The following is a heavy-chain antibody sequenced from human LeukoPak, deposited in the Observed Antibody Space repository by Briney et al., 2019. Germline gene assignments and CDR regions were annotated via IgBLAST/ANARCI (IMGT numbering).Heavy chain of an antibody. J-gene: IGHJ4*02. V-gene: IGHV4-39*01. CDR3: ARRRRISIFGVVTQDYFDY. CDR1: GGSISSTNYY. Sequence: SETLSLTCTVSGGSISSTNYYWGWIRQPPGKGLEWTGNIYYSGSTDYNPSLKSRVTITVDTSKKQFSLKLSSVTASDTAVYYCARRRRISIFGVVTQDYFDYWGQGTLVTVSS. CDR2: IYYSGST. D-gene: IGHD3-3*01.